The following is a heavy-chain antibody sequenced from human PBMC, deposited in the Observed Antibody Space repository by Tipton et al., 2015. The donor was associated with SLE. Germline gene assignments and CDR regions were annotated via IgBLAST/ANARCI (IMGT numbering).Heavy chain of an antibody. CDR3: ATVRLQRDGWYPWDF. Sequence: TLSLTCTVSGGSISDYYWTWIRQPPGKGLEWIGNIYYDGTAYSTPSLESRVSISVDTSKNQVSLRLASVTAADTAVYYCATVRLQRDGWYPWDFWGQGTLVTV. J-gene: IGHJ4*02. V-gene: IGHV4-59*12. D-gene: IGHD6-19*01. CDR1: GGSISDYY. CDR2: IYYDGTA.